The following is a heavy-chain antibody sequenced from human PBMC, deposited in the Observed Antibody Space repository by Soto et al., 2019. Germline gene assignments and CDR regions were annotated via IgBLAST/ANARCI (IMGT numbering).Heavy chain of an antibody. CDR3: ARVGLEPGYNSGDYSYFAY. V-gene: IGHV4-61*01. CDR2: IYYSGST. J-gene: IGHJ4*02. CDR1: GGSVSSGSYY. Sequence: SQTLSLTCTVSGGSVSSGSYYWSWIRQPPGKGLEWIGYIYYSGSTNYNPSLKSRVTISVDTSKNQFSLKLSSVTAADTAVYYCARVGLEPGYNSGDYSYFAYWGQGTLVPVSS. D-gene: IGHD3-22*01.